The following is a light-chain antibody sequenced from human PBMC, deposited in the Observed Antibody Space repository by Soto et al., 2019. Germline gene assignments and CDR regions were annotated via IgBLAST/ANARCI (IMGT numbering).Light chain of an antibody. CDR1: QSVSNN. CDR2: GAS. CDR3: QQYNTWWT. J-gene: IGKJ1*01. V-gene: IGKV3-15*01. Sequence: EIVMTQSPATLSVSPGERATLSCRASQSVSNNLAWYQQKPGQAPRLLIYGASTRATGIPARFSGSGSRTEFTLTISSLQSEDFAVYYCQQYNTWWTFGQGTKVEIK.